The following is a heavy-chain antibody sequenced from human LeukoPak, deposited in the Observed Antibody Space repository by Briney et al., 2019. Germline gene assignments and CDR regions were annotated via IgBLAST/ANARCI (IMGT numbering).Heavy chain of an antibody. Sequence: GGSLRLSCAASGFTFSSYAMSWVRQAPGKGLEWVSAISGSGGSTYYADSVKGRFTISRDNAKNTLYLQMNSLRAEDTAVYYCVAGPGSCYQNGFDPWGQGTLVTVSS. D-gene: IGHD2-15*01. J-gene: IGHJ5*02. V-gene: IGHV3-23*01. CDR3: VAGPGSCYQNGFDP. CDR2: ISGSGGST. CDR1: GFTFSSYA.